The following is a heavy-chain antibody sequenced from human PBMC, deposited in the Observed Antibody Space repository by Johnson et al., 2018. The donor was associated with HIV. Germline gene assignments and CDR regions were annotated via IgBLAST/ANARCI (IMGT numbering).Heavy chain of an antibody. D-gene: IGHD4-23*01. CDR2: IRYDGSNK. J-gene: IGHJ3*02. CDR1: GFTFSSYG. Sequence: QVQVLESGGGLVQPGGSLRLSCAASGFTFSSYGMHWVRQAPGKGLEWVAFIRYDGSNKYYADSVKGRFTISRDNSKNTLYLQMNSQRAEDTAVYYCAKLRWAPRAFDIWGQGTMVTVSS. V-gene: IGHV3-30*02. CDR3: AKLRWAPRAFDI.